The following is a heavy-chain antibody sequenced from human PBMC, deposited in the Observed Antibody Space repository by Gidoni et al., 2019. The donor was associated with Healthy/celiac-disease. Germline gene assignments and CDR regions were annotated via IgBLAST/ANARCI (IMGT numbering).Heavy chain of an antibody. CDR3: AKDQFSGDYPDFRFDP. Sequence: EVQLLESGGGLVQPGGSLRLSCAASGFTFSSYAMSWVRQAPGKGLEWVSAISGSGGSTYYADSVKGRFTISRDNSKNTPYLQMNSLRAEDTAVYYCAKDQFSGDYPDFRFDPWGQGTLVTVSS. CDR2: ISGSGGST. D-gene: IGHD1-26*01. J-gene: IGHJ5*02. V-gene: IGHV3-23*01. CDR1: GFTFSSYA.